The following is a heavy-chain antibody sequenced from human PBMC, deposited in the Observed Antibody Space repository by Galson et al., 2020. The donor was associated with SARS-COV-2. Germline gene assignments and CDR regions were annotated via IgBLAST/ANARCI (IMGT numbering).Heavy chain of an antibody. V-gene: IGHV3-48*04. CDR2: IRSSSGTI. J-gene: IGHJ4*02. Sequence: GESLKISCAASGFTYSSYTMNWVRQPPGKGLGLVAYIRSSSGTIYYADSVKGRFTISRDNAKNSLYLQLNSLRVEDTAVYYCARERLEYWGQGTLVTVSS. CDR1: GFTYSSYT. D-gene: IGHD1-1*01. CDR3: ARERLEY.